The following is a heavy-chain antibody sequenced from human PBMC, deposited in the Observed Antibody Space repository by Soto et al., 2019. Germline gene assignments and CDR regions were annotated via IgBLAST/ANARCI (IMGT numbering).Heavy chain of an antibody. CDR2: IYHSGST. J-gene: IGHJ3*02. V-gene: IGHV4-30-2*01. CDR1: GGSISSGGYS. D-gene: IGHD1-1*01. Sequence: SETLSLTCAFSGGSISSGGYSWSWIRQPPGKGLEWIGYIYHSGSTYYNPSLKSRVTISVDRSKNQFSLKLSSVTAADTAVYYCARVGGTTTAFDIWGQGTMVTVSS. CDR3: ARVGGTTTAFDI.